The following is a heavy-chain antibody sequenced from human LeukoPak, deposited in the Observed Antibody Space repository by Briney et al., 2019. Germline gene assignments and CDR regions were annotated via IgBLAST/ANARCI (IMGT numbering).Heavy chain of an antibody. CDR3: AKLAAPYSSGWYDDY. Sequence: PGGSLRLSCAASGFTFSSYAMHWVRQAPGKGLEWVAVISYDGSNKYYADSVKGRFTISRDNSKNTLYLQMNSLRAEDTAVYYCAKLAAPYSSGWYDDYWGQGTLVTVSS. CDR1: GFTFSSYA. CDR2: ISYDGSNK. J-gene: IGHJ4*02. V-gene: IGHV3-30*18. D-gene: IGHD6-19*01.